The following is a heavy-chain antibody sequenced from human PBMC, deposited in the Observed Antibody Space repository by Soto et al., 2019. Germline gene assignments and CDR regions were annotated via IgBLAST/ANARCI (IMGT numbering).Heavy chain of an antibody. V-gene: IGHV3-30*02. CDR1: GFLFSSYG. CDR3: AKKGGPGFVDWYYLDS. J-gene: IGHJ4*02. Sequence: QVQLVESGGGVVQPGGSLTLSCAASGFLFSSYGMKWVRQAPGKGLEWVASIFYDGTKKDYADSMKDRFTISRDNSKNILYLQMNNVRAEDTAMYYCAKKGGPGFVDWYYLDSWGQGTLVTVSS. CDR2: IFYDGTKK. D-gene: IGHD3-9*01.